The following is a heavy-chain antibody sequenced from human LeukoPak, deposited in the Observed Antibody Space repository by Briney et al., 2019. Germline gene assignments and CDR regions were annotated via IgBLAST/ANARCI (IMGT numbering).Heavy chain of an antibody. Sequence: GESLKISCKGSGYRFTTYWIGWVRQMPGKGLEWMGIICPGDSDIRYRPSFRGQITISADKSISTAYLQWSSLRASDTAMYYCARLISRGTGYNYLDDWGQGTLVTVSS. D-gene: IGHD5-12*01. J-gene: IGHJ4*02. CDR3: ARLISRGTGYNYLDD. CDR2: ICPGDSDI. CDR1: GYRFTTYW. V-gene: IGHV5-51*01.